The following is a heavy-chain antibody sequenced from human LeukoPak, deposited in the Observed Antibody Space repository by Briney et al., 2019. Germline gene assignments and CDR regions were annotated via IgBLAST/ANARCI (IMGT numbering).Heavy chain of an antibody. J-gene: IGHJ4*02. CDR2: IYYSGNT. D-gene: IGHD6-13*01. Sequence: SETLSLTCTVSGGSISIYNWSWIRQPPGRGLEWIGYIYYSGNTNYNPSLKSRVTMSVDTSKNQFSLKLSSVTAADTAVYYCARSYSSSWIDYWGQGTLVTVSS. CDR1: GGSISIYN. CDR3: ARSYSSSWIDY. V-gene: IGHV4-59*01.